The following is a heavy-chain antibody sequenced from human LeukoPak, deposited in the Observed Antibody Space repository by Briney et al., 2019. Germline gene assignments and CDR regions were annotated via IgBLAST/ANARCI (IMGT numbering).Heavy chain of an antibody. J-gene: IGHJ6*02. CDR3: AKDLDYYVWGAGYYGMDV. CDR1: GFTFSSYG. CDR2: ISYDGSNK. V-gene: IGHV3-30*18. Sequence: GRSLRLSCAASGFTFSSYGMHWVRQAPGKGLEWVAVISYDGSNKYYADSVKGRFTISRDNSKNTLYLQMNRLRAEDTAVYYCAKDLDYYVWGAGYYGMDVWGQGTTVTVSS. D-gene: IGHD3-16*01.